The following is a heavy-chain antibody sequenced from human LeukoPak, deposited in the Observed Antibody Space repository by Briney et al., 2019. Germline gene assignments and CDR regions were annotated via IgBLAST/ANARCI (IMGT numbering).Heavy chain of an antibody. CDR3: ARASVGDLLTGAY. Sequence: GGSLRLSCAASGFTFSYYNMNWVRQAPGKGLEWVSYISDSSSTIYYADSVKGRFTISRDNAKNSLYLQMNSLRAEATAAYYCARASVGDLLTGAYCGQGPLVPVSS. D-gene: IGHD3-3*01. V-gene: IGHV3-48*01. CDR1: GFTFSYYN. J-gene: IGHJ4*02. CDR2: ISDSSSTI.